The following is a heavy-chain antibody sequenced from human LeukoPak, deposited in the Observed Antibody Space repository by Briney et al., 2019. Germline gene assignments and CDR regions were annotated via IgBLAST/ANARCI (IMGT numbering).Heavy chain of an antibody. Sequence: GGSLRLSCAASGFTFDDYAMHWVRQAPGKGLEWVSGIGWNSGNIVYADSVKGRFTISRDNAKKSLYLQMNSLRPEDTALYYCAKERTRVRGVVGLLYYGLDVWGQGITVTVSS. V-gene: IGHV3-9*01. J-gene: IGHJ6*02. D-gene: IGHD3-10*01. CDR3: AKERTRVRGVVGLLYYGLDV. CDR2: IGWNSGNI. CDR1: GFTFDDYA.